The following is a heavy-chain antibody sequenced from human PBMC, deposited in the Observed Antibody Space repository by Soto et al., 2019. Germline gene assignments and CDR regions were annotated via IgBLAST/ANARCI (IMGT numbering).Heavy chain of an antibody. CDR3: ARRDSSGWYRLSDAFDI. J-gene: IGHJ3*02. Sequence: GESLKISCKGSGYSFTSYWIGWVRQMPGKGLEWMGIIYPGDSDTRYSPSFQGQVTISADKSISTAYLQWSSLKASDTAMYYCARRDSSGWYRLSDAFDIWGQGTMVTVSS. CDR1: GYSFTSYW. CDR2: IYPGDSDT. V-gene: IGHV5-51*01. D-gene: IGHD6-19*01.